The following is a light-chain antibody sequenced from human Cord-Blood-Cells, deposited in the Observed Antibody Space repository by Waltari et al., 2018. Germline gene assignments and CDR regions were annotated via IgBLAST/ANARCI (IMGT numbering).Light chain of an antibody. CDR3: GSYTSSSTLV. J-gene: IGLJ3*02. CDR1: SSDVGGYNY. Sequence: QSALTQPASVSGSPGQSITIYCTGTSSDVGGYNYVSWYQQHPGKAPKLMIYEVSSRPSGVSNRFSGAKSGNTASLTISGLQAEDEADYYCGSYTSSSTLVFGGGTKLTVL. CDR2: EVS. V-gene: IGLV2-14*01.